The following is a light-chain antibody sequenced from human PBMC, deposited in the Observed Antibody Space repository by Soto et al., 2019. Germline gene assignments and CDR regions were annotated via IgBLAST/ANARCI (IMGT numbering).Light chain of an antibody. J-gene: IGKJ1*01. Sequence: EVLLTQSPATLSLSPGEGATLSCRASQSVGIYLAWYQQKPGQAPSLLIYDASKRATGIPARFSGSGSGTDFTLTISVLEPEDFAIYYCQQRSKWPPSFGQGTKEEIK. CDR1: QSVGIY. CDR3: QQRSKWPPS. CDR2: DAS. V-gene: IGKV3-11*01.